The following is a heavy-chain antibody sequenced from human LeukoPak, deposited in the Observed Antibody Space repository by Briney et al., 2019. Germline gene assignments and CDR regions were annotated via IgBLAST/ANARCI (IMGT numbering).Heavy chain of an antibody. D-gene: IGHD3-10*01. CDR2: INHSGST. Sequence: SETLSLTCAVYGGSFSGYYWSWIRQPPGKGLEWIGEINHSGSTNYNPSLKSRVTISVDTSKNQFSLKLSSVTAADTAVYYCARPDSGSPWGQGTLVTVSS. V-gene: IGHV4-34*01. J-gene: IGHJ5*02. CDR1: GGSFSGYY. CDR3: ARPDSGSP.